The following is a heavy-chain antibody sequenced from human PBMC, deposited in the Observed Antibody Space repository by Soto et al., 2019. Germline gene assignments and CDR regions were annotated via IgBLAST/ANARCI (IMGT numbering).Heavy chain of an antibody. CDR3: ARYGYIYGQNWFDP. Sequence: LSLTCTVSGGSISSYYWSWIRQPAGKGLEWIGRIYTSGSTNYNPSLKSRVTMSVDTSKNQFSLKLSSVTAADTAVYYCARYGYIYGQNWFDPWGQGTLVTVSS. CDR2: IYTSGST. V-gene: IGHV4-4*07. CDR1: GGSISSYY. D-gene: IGHD5-18*01. J-gene: IGHJ5*02.